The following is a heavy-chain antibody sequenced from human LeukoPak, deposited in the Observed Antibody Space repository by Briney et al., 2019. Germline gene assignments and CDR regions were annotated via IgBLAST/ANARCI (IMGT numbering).Heavy chain of an antibody. D-gene: IGHD2-15*01. CDR3: ARDAVVVVAATGPGYYFDY. CDR1: GLRFSDYY. V-gene: IGHV3-11*04. Sequence: GGSLRLSCAASGLRFSDYYVSWIRQAPGKGLQWVSYISSGGDIMHYADSVKGRFTSSRDNAKNSGYLQMNSLRAEDTAVYNCARDAVVVVAATGPGYYFDYWGQGTLVTVSS. CDR2: ISSGGDIM. J-gene: IGHJ4*02.